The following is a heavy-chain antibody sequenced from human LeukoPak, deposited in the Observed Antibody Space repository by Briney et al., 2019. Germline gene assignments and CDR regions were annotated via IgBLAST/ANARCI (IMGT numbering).Heavy chain of an antibody. CDR3: ARVWAWGSGNYFDN. CDR1: GFTFDASG. V-gene: IGHV3-20*04. CDR2: IRGDAGST. Sequence: GGSLRLSCAASGFTFDASGMTWVRQAPGKGLEWVSAIRGDAGSTGYADSVKGRFTISRDNAKNSLYLQMNSLRVEDTALYYCARVWAWGSGNYFDNWGQGTLVTVSS. J-gene: IGHJ4*02. D-gene: IGHD7-27*01.